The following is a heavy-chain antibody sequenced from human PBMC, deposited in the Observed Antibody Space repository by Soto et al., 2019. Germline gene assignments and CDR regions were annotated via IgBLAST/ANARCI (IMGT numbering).Heavy chain of an antibody. CDR1: GGSISRDDFY. CDR2: IFYSGNT. Sequence: QVQLQESGPGLVKPSQTLSLICSVSGGSISRDDFYWSWIRQSPGRGVEWIGFIFYSGNTYYNPYLNSRALISVDTCKNQFSLNLSSVPAADTAMYYCFREAPKFSLHAYIMAAGRCDYWGQGALVTVSS. D-gene: IGHD6-13*01. J-gene: IGHJ4*02. CDR3: FREAPKFSLHAYIMAAGRCDY. V-gene: IGHV4-30-4*08.